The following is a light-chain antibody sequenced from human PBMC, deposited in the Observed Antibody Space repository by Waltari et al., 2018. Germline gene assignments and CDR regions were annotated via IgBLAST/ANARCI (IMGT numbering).Light chain of an antibody. V-gene: IGKV1-5*03. J-gene: IGKJ1*01. CDR2: KAS. CDR3: QQYNTNSPWT. CDR1: QSISSW. Sequence: DLQMTQSPSTLSASVVDRVTITCRASQSISSWLAWYQQKPGKAPKLLIYKASTLGRGIPSRFSGSGSGTEFTLTISSLQPDDFATYYCQQYNTNSPWTFGQGTKVEIK.